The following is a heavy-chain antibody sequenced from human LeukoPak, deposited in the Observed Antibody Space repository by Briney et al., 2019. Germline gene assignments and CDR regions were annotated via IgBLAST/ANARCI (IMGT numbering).Heavy chain of an antibody. J-gene: IGHJ4*02. CDR3: ARDDNYYDILTGYYPDHFDY. Sequence: PGGSLRLSCAASGFTFSSYSMNWVRQAPGKGLEWVSYISSSSSTIYYADSVKGRFTISRDNAKNSLYLQMSSLRAEDTAVYYCARDDNYYDILTGYYPDHFDYWGQGTLVTVSS. CDR1: GFTFSSYS. CDR2: ISSSSSTI. V-gene: IGHV3-48*01. D-gene: IGHD3-9*01.